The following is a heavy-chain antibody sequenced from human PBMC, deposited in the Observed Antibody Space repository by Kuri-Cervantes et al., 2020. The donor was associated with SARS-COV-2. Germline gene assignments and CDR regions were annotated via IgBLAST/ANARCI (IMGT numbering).Heavy chain of an antibody. CDR1: GFSLSNARMG. Sequence: SGPTLVKPTETLTLTCTVSGFSLSNARMGVSWIRQPPGKGLEWIGYIYYSGSTNYNPSLKSRVTISVDTSKNQFSLKLSSVTAADTAVYYCARDPPRGYSPNPSLRYWGQGTLVTVSS. CDR3: ARDPPRGYSPNPSLRY. CDR2: IYYSGST. V-gene: IGHV4-61*01. D-gene: IGHD5-18*01. J-gene: IGHJ4*02.